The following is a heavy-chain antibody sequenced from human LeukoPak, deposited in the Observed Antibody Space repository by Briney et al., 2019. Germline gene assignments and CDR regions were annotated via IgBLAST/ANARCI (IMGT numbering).Heavy chain of an antibody. J-gene: IGHJ6*02. CDR2: IYYSGST. D-gene: IGHD6-13*01. V-gene: IGHV4-59*01. CDR3: ARDRIAAGSPFYYYYGMDV. Sequence: PSETLSLTCAVYGGSFSGYYWSWIRQPPGKGLEWIGYIYYSGSTNYNPSLKSRVTISVDTSKNQFSLKLSSVTAADTAVYYCARDRIAAGSPFYYYYGMDVWGQGTTVTVSS. CDR1: GGSFSGYY.